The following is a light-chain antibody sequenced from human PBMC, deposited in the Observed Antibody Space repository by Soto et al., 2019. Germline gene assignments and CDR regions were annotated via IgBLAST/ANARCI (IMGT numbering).Light chain of an antibody. CDR1: SSDVGNYKY. CDR3: FSYTSSGTYV. Sequence: QSVLTQPASVSGSPGQSITISCTGTSSDVGNYKYVSWYQQHPGKAPKLMIYEVSNRPSGVSNRFSGSKSGNTASLTISGLQAEDETAYYCFSYTSSGTYVFRPGTKVTVL. CDR2: EVS. J-gene: IGLJ1*01. V-gene: IGLV2-14*01.